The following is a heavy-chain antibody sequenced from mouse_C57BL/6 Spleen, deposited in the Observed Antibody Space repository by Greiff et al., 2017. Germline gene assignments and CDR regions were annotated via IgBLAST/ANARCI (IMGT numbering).Heavy chain of an antibody. CDR2: ISSGGSYT. J-gene: IGHJ1*03. D-gene: IGHD1-1*01. CDR1: GFTFSSYG. Sequence: EVKLMESGGDLVKPGGSLKLSCAASGFTFSSYGMSWVRQTPDKRLEWVATISSGGSYTYYPDSVKGRFTISRDNAKNTLYLQMSSLKSEDTAMYYCARGGGYYGSSYEYWYFDVWGTGTTVTVSS. CDR3: ARGGGYYGSSYEYWYFDV. V-gene: IGHV5-6*01.